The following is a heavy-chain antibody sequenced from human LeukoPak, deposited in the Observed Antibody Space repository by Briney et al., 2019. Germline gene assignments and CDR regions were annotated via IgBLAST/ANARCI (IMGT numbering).Heavy chain of an antibody. J-gene: IGHJ6*02. Sequence: SETLPLTCTVSGGSISSYYWSWIRQPPGKGLEWIGYIYYSGSTNYNPSLKSRVTISVDTSKNQFSLKLSSVTAADTAVYYCARISRTHYGMDVWGQGTTVTVSS. CDR2: IYYSGST. CDR1: GGSISSYY. CDR3: ARISRTHYGMDV. V-gene: IGHV4-59*08.